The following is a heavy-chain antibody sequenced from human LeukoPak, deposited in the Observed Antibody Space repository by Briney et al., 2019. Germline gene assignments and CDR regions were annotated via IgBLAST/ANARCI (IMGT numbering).Heavy chain of an antibody. CDR1: GGTFINYA. Sequence: GASVKVSFKDSGGTFINYAISWVRQAPGQGLEWMGGIIPMFGAANYAQKFQGRVTIIADKSTSTAYMELSSLKSEDTAVYYCARDVLDYYDRSDYVTWGQGTLVTVSS. V-gene: IGHV1-69*06. CDR3: ARDVLDYYDRSDYVT. CDR2: IIPMFGAA. J-gene: IGHJ4*02. D-gene: IGHD3-22*01.